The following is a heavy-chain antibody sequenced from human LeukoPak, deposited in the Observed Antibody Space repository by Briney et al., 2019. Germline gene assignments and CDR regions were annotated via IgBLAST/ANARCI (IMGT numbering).Heavy chain of an antibody. D-gene: IGHD4-23*01. CDR2: INSSSNSI. V-gene: IGHV3-21*04. CDR3: AKDSSGSNRAEYFHH. CDR1: GFTFSSYS. Sequence: PGGSLRLSCAASGFTFSSYSMNWVRQAPGKGLEWVSSINSSSNSIYYADSVKGRFTISRDNSKNTLYLQMNNLRAEDTAVYYCAKDSSGSNRAEYFHHWGQGTLVTVSS. J-gene: IGHJ1*01.